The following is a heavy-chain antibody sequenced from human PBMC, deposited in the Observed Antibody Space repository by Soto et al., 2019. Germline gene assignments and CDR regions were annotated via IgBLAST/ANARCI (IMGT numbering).Heavy chain of an antibody. Sequence: GSLRLSCAASGFTFSSYAMSWVRQAPGKGLEWVSAISGSGVSTYYADSVKGRFTISRDNSKNTLYLQMNSLRAEDTAVYYCARHPERIAQIGWFDPWGQGTLVTVSS. V-gene: IGHV3-23*01. J-gene: IGHJ5*02. CDR2: ISGSGVST. D-gene: IGHD6-13*01. CDR3: ARHPERIAQIGWFDP. CDR1: GFTFSSYA.